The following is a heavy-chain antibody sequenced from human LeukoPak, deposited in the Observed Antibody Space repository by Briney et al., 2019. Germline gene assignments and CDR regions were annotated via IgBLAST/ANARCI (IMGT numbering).Heavy chain of an antibody. V-gene: IGHV3-11*01. J-gene: IGHJ2*01. CDR1: GFTFSDYY. CDR3: ARPTRGITMVRGVIITSPNWYFDL. CDR2: ISSSGSTI. Sequence: PGGSLRLSCAASGFTFSDYYMSWIRQAPGKGLEWVSYISSSGSTIYYADSVKGRFTISRDNAKNSLYLQMNSLRAEDTAVYYCARPTRGITMVRGVIITSPNWYFDLWGRGTLVTVSS. D-gene: IGHD3-10*01.